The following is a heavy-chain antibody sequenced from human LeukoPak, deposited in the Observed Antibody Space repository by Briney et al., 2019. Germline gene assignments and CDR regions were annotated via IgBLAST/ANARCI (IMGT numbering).Heavy chain of an antibody. J-gene: IGHJ6*02. Sequence: GASVKVSCKASGYTFTGYYMHWVRQAPGQALEWMGWINPNSGGTNYAQKFQGRVTMTRDTSISTAYMELSRLRSDDTAVYYCARDRCSGGSCYSGYYVMDVWGQGTTVTVSS. D-gene: IGHD2-15*01. CDR3: ARDRCSGGSCYSGYYVMDV. CDR2: INPNSGGT. CDR1: GYTFTGYY. V-gene: IGHV1-2*02.